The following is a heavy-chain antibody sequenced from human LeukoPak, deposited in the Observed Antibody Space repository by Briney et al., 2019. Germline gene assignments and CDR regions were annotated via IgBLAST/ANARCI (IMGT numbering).Heavy chain of an antibody. CDR3: ARVTSRLGWFDP. D-gene: IGHD1-14*01. CDR1: GASISSNSYY. V-gene: IGHV4-39*07. J-gene: IGHJ5*02. Sequence: SETLSLTCTVSGASISSNSYYWGWIRQPPGKGLKWIGSISHSGSTYYNPSLKSRVTISVDTSKNQFSLKLRSVTAADTAVYYCARVTSRLGWFDPWGQGTLVTVSS. CDR2: ISHSGST.